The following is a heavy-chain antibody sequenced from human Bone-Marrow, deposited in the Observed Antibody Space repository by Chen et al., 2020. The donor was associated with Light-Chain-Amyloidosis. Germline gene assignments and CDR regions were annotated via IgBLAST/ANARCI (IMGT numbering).Heavy chain of an antibody. J-gene: IGHJ4*02. CDR1: GYTFPNYW. CDR3: ARRRDGYDFDY. V-gene: IGHV5-51*01. Sequence: EVQLEQSGPEVKKPGESLKISCKGSGYTFPNYWIGWVRKMPGKGLEWMLVSYPDDSDDIYSPSFEGQLTISADESITTTYLQWRILKASDTAMYYCARRRDGYDFDYWGQGTLVTVSS. CDR2: SYPDDSDD. D-gene: IGHD5-12*01.